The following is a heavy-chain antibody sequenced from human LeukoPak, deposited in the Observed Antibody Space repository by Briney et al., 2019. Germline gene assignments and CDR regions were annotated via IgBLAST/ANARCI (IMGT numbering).Heavy chain of an antibody. Sequence: GGSLRLSCAASGFTLSSYAMSCVREAPGRGLEWVSAISGSGGSTYYADSVKGRFTISRDNSKNTLYLQMNSLRAEDTAVYYCAKDLEWELSYFDYWSQGTLVTVSS. CDR2: ISGSGGST. CDR3: AKDLEWELSYFDY. J-gene: IGHJ4*02. V-gene: IGHV3-23*01. CDR1: GFTLSSYA. D-gene: IGHD1-26*01.